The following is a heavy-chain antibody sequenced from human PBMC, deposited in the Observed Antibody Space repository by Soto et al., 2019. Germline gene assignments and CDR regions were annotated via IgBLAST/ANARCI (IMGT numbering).Heavy chain of an antibody. CDR1: GYTFTGYY. V-gene: IGHV1-2*04. J-gene: IGHJ3*02. CDR3: ARDEKAMACPHCAFDI. Sequence: ASVKVSCKASGYTFTGYYMHWVRQAPGQGLEWMGWINPNSGGTNYAQKFQGWVTMTRDTSISTAYMELSRLRSDDTAVYYCARDEKAMACPHCAFDIWGQGTMVTVSS. CDR2: INPNSGGT. D-gene: IGHD2-21*01.